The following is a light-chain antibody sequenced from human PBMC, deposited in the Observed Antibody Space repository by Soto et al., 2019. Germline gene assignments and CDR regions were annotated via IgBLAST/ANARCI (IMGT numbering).Light chain of an antibody. J-gene: IGKJ5*01. CDR1: QSVSNN. CDR3: QQYSNWPPIT. V-gene: IGKV3-15*01. CDR2: GAS. Sequence: EIVLTQSPCTLSLSPGERATLSCRASQSVSNNYLAWYQQKPGQAPRLLIYGASNRATGIPARFSGSGSGTEFTLTISSLQSEDFAVYYCQQYSNWPPITFGQGTRLEIK.